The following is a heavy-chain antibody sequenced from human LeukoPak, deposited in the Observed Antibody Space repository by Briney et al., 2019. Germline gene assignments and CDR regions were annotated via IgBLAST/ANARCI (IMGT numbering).Heavy chain of an antibody. Sequence: SETLSLTCTVSGGSISSSSYYWGWIRQPPGKGLEWIGSIYYSGSTYYNPSLKSLVTISVDTSKNQFSLKLSSVTAADTAVYYCARLAAPNNWFDPWGQGTLVTVSS. CDR3: ARLAAPNNWFDP. D-gene: IGHD6-25*01. J-gene: IGHJ5*02. CDR1: GGSISSSSYY. V-gene: IGHV4-39*01. CDR2: IYYSGST.